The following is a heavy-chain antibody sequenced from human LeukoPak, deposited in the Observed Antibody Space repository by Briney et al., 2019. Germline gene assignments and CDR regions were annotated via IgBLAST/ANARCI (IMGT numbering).Heavy chain of an antibody. CDR1: GGSISSGDYY. D-gene: IGHD4-11*01. CDR2: IYYSGST. V-gene: IGHV4-30-4*01. Sequence: SQTLSLTCTISGGSISSGDYYWSWIRQPPGKGLEWIGYIYYSGSTYYNPSLKSRVTISVDTSKNQFSLKLSSVTAADTAVYYCARETSLTTVTTQKDYYYYMDVWGKGTTVIVSS. CDR3: ARETSLTTVTTQKDYYYYMDV. J-gene: IGHJ6*03.